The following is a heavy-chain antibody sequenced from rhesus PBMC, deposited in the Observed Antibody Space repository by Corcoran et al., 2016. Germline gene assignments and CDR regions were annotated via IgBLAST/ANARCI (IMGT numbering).Heavy chain of an antibody. J-gene: IGHJ4*01. V-gene: IGHV3-136*01. CDR2: IRYTGKTI. Sequence: EVQLVESGGGLVQPGGSLRLSCAASGFTSSSYDMSWVRQAPGKGLEWVSYIRYTGKTIYYADSVRGRFTISRDNAKNSLSLQMSSLRAEDTAVYYCTREGYYFDYWGQGVLVTVSS. CDR3: TREGYYFDY. CDR1: GFTSSSYD.